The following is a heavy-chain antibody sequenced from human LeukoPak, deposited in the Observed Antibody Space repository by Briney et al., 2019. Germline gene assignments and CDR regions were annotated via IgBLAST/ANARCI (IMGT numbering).Heavy chain of an antibody. V-gene: IGHV1-24*01. Sequence: ASVKVSCKASGYTFTSYYMHWVRQAPGKGLEWMGGFDPEDGETIYAQKFQGRVTMTEDTSTDTAYMELSSLRSEDTAVYYCATSMFGGVIVKGYFDYWGQGTLVTVSS. CDR3: ATSMFGGVIVKGYFDY. CDR1: GYTFTSYY. CDR2: FDPEDGET. J-gene: IGHJ4*02. D-gene: IGHD3-16*02.